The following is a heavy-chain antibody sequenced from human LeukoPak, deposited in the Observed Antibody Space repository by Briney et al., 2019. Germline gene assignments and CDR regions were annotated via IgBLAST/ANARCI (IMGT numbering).Heavy chain of an antibody. CDR2: LSSSGGDT. J-gene: IGHJ4*02. V-gene: IGHV3-23*01. CDR1: GFTFSNYA. CDR3: EKAGTGKNMIFDY. Sequence: QSGGSLRLSCAASGFTFSNYAMSWVRQAPAKGREWVSALSSSGGDTFYADSVKGRFTISRDTSKNTLYLQMYSLRAEDTAVYYCEKAGTGKNMIFDYWGQGTLVTVSS. D-gene: IGHD1-1*01.